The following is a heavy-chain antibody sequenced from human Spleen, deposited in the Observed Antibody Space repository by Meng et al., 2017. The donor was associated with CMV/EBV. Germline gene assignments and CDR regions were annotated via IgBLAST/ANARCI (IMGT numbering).Heavy chain of an antibody. CDR2: ISDDSGNT. D-gene: IGHD6-13*01. J-gene: IGHJ4*02. V-gene: IGHV3-23*01. Sequence: GESLKISCAASGFTFDDYAMHWVRQAPGKGLEWVSSISDDSGNTFYADSVRGRFTISRDNSKSTLHLQMNSLRAEDTALYYCAKRDSDSSSWLALDYWGQGTLVTVSS. CDR1: GFTFDDYA. CDR3: AKRDSDSSSWLALDY.